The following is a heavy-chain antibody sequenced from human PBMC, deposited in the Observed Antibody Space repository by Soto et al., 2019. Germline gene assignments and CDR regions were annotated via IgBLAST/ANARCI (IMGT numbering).Heavy chain of an antibody. V-gene: IGHV3-9*01. CDR2: ISWNSGSI. CDR3: AKEWSSNYYYYMDV. CDR1: GFTFDDYA. Sequence: GGSLRLSCAASGFTFDDYAMHWVRQAPGKGLEWVSGISWNSGSIGYADSVKGRFTISRDNAKNSLYLQMNSLRAEDTALYYCAKEWSSNYYYYMDVWGKGTTVTVSS. D-gene: IGHD2-2*01. J-gene: IGHJ6*03.